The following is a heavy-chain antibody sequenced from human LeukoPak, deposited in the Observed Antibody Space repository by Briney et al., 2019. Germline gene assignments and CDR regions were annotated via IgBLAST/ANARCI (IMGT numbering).Heavy chain of an antibody. CDR2: IYSGGST. J-gene: IGHJ4*02. Sequence: PGGSLRLSCVASGFTFSSYAMSWVRQAPGKGLEWVSVIYSGGSTYYADSVKGRFTISRDNSKNTLFLQMNSLRAEDTAVYYCARGTNSGSYYPDYWGQGALVTVSS. CDR3: ARGTNSGSYYPDY. CDR1: GFTFSSYA. D-gene: IGHD1-26*01. V-gene: IGHV3-53*01.